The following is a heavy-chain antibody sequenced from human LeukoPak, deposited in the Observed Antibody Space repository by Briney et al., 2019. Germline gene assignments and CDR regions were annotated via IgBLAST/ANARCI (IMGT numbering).Heavy chain of an antibody. CDR3: ARERSSQGYFDF. CDR1: GYSFTSYW. Sequence: GESLKISCKGSGYSFTSYWIGWVRQMPGKGREGMGIIYPDDSDTRYSPSFQGQVTISADKSISTAYLQWSSLKASDTAMYYCARERSSQGYFDFWGQGTLVTVSS. D-gene: IGHD6-6*01. J-gene: IGHJ4*02. CDR2: IYPDDSDT. V-gene: IGHV5-51*01.